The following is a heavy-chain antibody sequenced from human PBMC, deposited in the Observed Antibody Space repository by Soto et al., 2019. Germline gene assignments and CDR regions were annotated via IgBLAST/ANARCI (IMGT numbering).Heavy chain of an antibody. D-gene: IGHD2-2*02. CDR1: GGSISSSSYY. Sequence: SETLSLTCTVSGGSISSSSYYWGWIRQPPGKGLEWIGSIYYSGSTYYNPSPKSRVTISVDTSKNQFSLKLSSVTASDTAVYYCARLKRYCSSTSCYTGYSSGWYWDYGMDVWGQGTTVTVS. V-gene: IGHV4-39*01. CDR2: IYYSGST. J-gene: IGHJ6*02. CDR3: ARLKRYCSSTSCYTGYSSGWYWDYGMDV.